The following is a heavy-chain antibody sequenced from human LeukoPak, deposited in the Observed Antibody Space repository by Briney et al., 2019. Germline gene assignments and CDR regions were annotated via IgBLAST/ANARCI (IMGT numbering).Heavy chain of an antibody. V-gene: IGHV5-51*01. CDR3: ARRRTYYYDSSGYYYYYYYMDV. J-gene: IGHJ6*03. Sequence: GESLEISCKGSGYSFTSYWIGWVRQMPGKGLEWMGIIYPGDSDTRYSPSFQGQVTISADKSISTAYLQWSSLKASDTAMYYCARRRTYYYDSSGYYYYYYYMDVWGKGTTVTVSS. CDR2: IYPGDSDT. D-gene: IGHD3-22*01. CDR1: GYSFTSYW.